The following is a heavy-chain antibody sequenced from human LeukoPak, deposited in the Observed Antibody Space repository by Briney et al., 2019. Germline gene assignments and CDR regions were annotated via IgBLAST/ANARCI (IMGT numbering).Heavy chain of an antibody. Sequence: GGSLRLSCAASGFTFSNYWMSWVRQAPGKGLEWVSVIYSGGSTYYADSVKGRFTISRDNSKNTLYLQMNSLRAEDTAVYYCARRIAAEYDYWGQGTLVTVSS. D-gene: IGHD6-13*01. J-gene: IGHJ4*02. CDR3: ARRIAAEYDY. CDR1: GFTFSNYW. V-gene: IGHV3-66*02. CDR2: IYSGGST.